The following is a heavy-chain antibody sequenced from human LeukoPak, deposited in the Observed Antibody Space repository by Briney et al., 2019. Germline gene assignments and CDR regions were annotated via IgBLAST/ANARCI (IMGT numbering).Heavy chain of an antibody. J-gene: IGHJ5*02. V-gene: IGHV4-38-2*01. Sequence: SETLSLTCAVSGYSISSGYYWGWIRQPPRKGLEWIGSIYHSGSTYYNPSLKSRVTISVDTSKNQSSLKLSSVTAADTAVYYYASLPVGDWFDPWGQGTLVTVSS. CDR1: GYSISSGYY. CDR3: ASLPVGDWFDP. CDR2: IYHSGST. D-gene: IGHD2-8*02.